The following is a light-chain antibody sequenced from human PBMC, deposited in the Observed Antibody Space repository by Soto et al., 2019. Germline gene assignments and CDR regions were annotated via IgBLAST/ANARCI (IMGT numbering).Light chain of an antibody. CDR2: GAS. V-gene: IGKV3-20*01. CDR3: QQYGGSRT. CDR1: QSVSSSY. J-gene: IGKJ1*01. Sequence: EIVLTQSPGTLSLSPGERATLSCRASQSVSSSYLAWYQQKPGQAPRLLIYGASSRATGIPDRFSDSGSGKEFTLTMSRLEPEDFAVYYCQQYGGSRTFGQGPKVEIK.